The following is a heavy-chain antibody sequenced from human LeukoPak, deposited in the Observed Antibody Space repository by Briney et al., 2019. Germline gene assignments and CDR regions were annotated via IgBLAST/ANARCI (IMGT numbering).Heavy chain of an antibody. D-gene: IGHD4-17*01. Sequence: SEDLSLTCTVSGGSISSSSYYWGWIRQPPGKGLESIGSIYYSGNTYYNPSLKSRVTISVDTSKNQFSLKLSSVTAADTAVYYCARHGGPTTVTTLWYFDLWGRGTQVTVSS. J-gene: IGHJ2*01. CDR2: IYYSGNT. CDR3: ARHGGPTTVTTLWYFDL. CDR1: GGSISSSSYY. V-gene: IGHV4-39*01.